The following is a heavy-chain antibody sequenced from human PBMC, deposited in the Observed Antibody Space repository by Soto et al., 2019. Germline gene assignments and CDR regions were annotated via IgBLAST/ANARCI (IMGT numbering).Heavy chain of an antibody. D-gene: IGHD2-2*01. CDR1: GFTFSDYY. J-gene: IGHJ6*02. V-gene: IGHV3-11*01. CDR3: ARGLSCISTTCHVGPVDV. Sequence: QVQLVESGGGLVKPGGSLRLSCAASGFTFSDYYMSWIRQAPGKGLEWVSYISSSGSTIYYADSVKGRFTISRDNAKNSLYLKMNSLRAEDTAVYYCARGLSCISTTCHVGPVDVWGQGTTVTVSS. CDR2: ISSSGSTI.